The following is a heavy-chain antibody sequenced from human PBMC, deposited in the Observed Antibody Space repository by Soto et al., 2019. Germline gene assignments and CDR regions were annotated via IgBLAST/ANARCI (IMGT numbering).Heavy chain of an antibody. J-gene: IGHJ4*02. V-gene: IGHV4-30-2*01. CDR3: AAGGGLRRYY. D-gene: IGHD5-12*01. CDR2: IYHSGST. CDR1: GVSLSSGCYS. Sequence: SEPLSITCAVSGVSLSSGCYSWGWIRQPPGKGLEWIGYIYHSGSTYYNPSLKSRVTISVDRSKNQFSLKLSSVTAADTAVYYCAAGGGLRRYYWRQVTLVTVSS.